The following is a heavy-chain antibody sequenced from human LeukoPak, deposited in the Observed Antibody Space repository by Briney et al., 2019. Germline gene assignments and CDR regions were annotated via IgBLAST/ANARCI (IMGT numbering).Heavy chain of an antibody. CDR2: ISCSWSI. J-gene: IGHJ4*02. CDR1: RGSISSSIRSYY. Sequence: PSETLSLTCTVSRGSISSSIRSYYWSWLRQPPGKGLEWIGYISCSWSINKDPSLRSRLTISVDTSKNHFLLNLSSVSAPDTAVYYCARFPLGYSVAYYFVYWGQETLVTVS. D-gene: IGHD5/OR15-5a*01. V-gene: IGHV4-61*03. CDR3: ARFPLGYSVAYYFVY.